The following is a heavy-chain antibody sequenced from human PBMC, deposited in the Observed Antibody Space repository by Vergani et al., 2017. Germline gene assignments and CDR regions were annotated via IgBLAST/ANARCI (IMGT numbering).Heavy chain of an antibody. CDR1: GFTFNDYA. D-gene: IGHD1-20*01. J-gene: IGHJ6*02. CDR2: LIYDGSNE. Sequence: QVQLVESGGGVVQPGRSLRLSCEVSGFTFNDYAFYWLRQAPGKGLEWVAALIYDGSNELYTDSVKGRFTVSRDNSRNILYLQMNNLKTEDTAVYYCARFLTGTTIYYYYGMDVWGQGTTVTVSS. V-gene: IGHV3-30*04. CDR3: ARFLTGTTIYYYYGMDV.